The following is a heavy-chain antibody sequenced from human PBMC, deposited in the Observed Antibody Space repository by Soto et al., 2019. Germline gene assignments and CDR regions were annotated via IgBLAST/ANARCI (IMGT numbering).Heavy chain of an antibody. CDR2: IYYSGST. J-gene: IGHJ4*02. D-gene: IGHD6-6*01. Sequence: SETLSLTCTVSGGSISSYYWSWIRQPPGKGLEWIGYIYYSGSTNYNPSLKSRVTISVDTSKNQFSLKLSSVTAADTAVYYCARDPRIAARPEFDYWGQGTLVTVSS. V-gene: IGHV4-59*12. CDR1: GGSISSYY. CDR3: ARDPRIAARPEFDY.